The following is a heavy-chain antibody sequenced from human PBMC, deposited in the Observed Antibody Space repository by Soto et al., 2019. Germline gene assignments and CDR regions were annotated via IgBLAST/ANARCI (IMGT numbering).Heavy chain of an antibody. V-gene: IGHV3-30*04. Sequence: GGSLRLSCAASGFTFSHYALHWVRQAPGKGLEWVAVISYDGRNEYFADSVKGRFTISRDNSKNTMFLQMNSLRPEDTAVYYCARDRGGQLYYFDYWGQGTLVTVSS. CDR1: GFTFSHYA. CDR3: ARDRGGQLYYFDY. J-gene: IGHJ4*02. D-gene: IGHD2-15*01. CDR2: ISYDGRNE.